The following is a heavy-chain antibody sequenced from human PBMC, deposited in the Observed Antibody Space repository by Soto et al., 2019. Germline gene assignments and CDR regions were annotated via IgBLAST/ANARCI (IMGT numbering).Heavy chain of an antibody. J-gene: IGHJ4*02. CDR1: GFTFSSYA. D-gene: IGHD2-21*02. CDR2: ISGSGGNT. CDR3: AKADASGGNSLLFDY. Sequence: EVQVLESGGGLVQHGGSLRLSCAASGFTFSSYAMNWVRQAPGKGLEWVSTISGSGGNTYYADSVKGRFTISRDNSKNTVYVQMNSLRAEDTAIYYCAKADASGGNSLLFDYWGQGTLVTVSS. V-gene: IGHV3-23*01.